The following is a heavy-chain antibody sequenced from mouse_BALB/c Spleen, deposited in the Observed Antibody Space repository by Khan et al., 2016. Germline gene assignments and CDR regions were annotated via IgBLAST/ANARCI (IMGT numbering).Heavy chain of an antibody. CDR3: SRGVYDYEFAY. D-gene: IGHD2-4*01. CDR1: GLNIKDTY. CDR2: IDPANGNT. V-gene: IGHV14-3*02. Sequence: VQLQQSGAELVKPGASVKLSCTVSGLNIKDTYMHWVNQRPEQGLEWIGRIDPANGNTKYDPKFQDKTTITADTSSNTAYLQLSSLTSEDTAVYYCSRGVYDYEFAYWGQGTLVTVSA. J-gene: IGHJ3*01.